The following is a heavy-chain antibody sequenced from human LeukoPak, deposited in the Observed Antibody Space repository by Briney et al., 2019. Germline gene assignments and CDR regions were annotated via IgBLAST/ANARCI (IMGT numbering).Heavy chain of an antibody. CDR3: ASPNPEYSSGWFRSSTAFDY. J-gene: IGHJ4*02. CDR1: GYSISSGYY. D-gene: IGHD6-19*01. CDR2: IYHSGST. V-gene: IGHV4-38-2*02. Sequence: KPSETLSLTCTVSGYSISSGYYWGWIRQPPGKGLEWIGSIYHSGSTYYNPSLKSRVTISVDTSKNQFSLKVTPVTAADTAVYYCASPNPEYSSGWFRSSTAFDYWGQGTLVTVSS.